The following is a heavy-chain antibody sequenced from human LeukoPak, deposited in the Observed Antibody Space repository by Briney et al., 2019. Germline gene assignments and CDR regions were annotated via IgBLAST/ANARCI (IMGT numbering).Heavy chain of an antibody. CDR1: GGSISSSSYY. D-gene: IGHD7-27*01. J-gene: IGHJ3*01. CDR2: IYYSGST. V-gene: IGHV4-39*07. CDR3: ARHLTGDRLDAFDV. Sequence: SETLSLTCTVSGGSISSSSYYWGWIRQPPGKGLEWIGSIYYSGSTYYNPSLKSRVTISVDTSKNQFSLKLSSVTAADTAVYYCARHLTGDRLDAFDVWGQGTMVTVSS.